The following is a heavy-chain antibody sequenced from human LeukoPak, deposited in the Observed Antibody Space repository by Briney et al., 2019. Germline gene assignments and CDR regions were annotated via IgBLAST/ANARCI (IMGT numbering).Heavy chain of an antibody. CDR1: GGSISSSSYY. D-gene: IGHD1-14*01. CDR3: ARTGPHHPTGY. CDR2: IYYSGST. Sequence: SETLSLTCTVSGGSISSSSYYWGWIRQPPGKGLEWIGSIYYSGSTYYNPSLKSRVTISVDTSKNQFSLKLSSVTAADTAVYYCARTGPHHPTGYWGQGTLVTVSS. V-gene: IGHV4-39*01. J-gene: IGHJ4*02.